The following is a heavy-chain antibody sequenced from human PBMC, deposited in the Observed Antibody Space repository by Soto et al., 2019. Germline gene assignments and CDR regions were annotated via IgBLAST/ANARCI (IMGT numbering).Heavy chain of an antibody. D-gene: IGHD3-10*01. CDR3: ARDGKKLLWFGELLGWFDP. Sequence: ASVKVSCKASGYTFTGYYMHWVRQAPGQGLEWMGWINPNSGGTNYAQKFQGRVTMTRDTSISTAYMELSRLRSDDTAVYYCARDGKKLLWFGELLGWFDPWGQGTLVTVS. CDR2: INPNSGGT. V-gene: IGHV1-2*02. CDR1: GYTFTGYY. J-gene: IGHJ5*02.